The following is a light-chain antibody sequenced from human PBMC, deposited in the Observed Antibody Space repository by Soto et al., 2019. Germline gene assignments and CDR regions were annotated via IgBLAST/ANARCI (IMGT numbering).Light chain of an antibody. J-gene: IGKJ4*01. Sequence: EVVLPQSPGTLSLCPGDRATLSCRASQSVSRNYVAWYQQKPGQTPRLLIFGASNMAADIPARFSASGSVTDFTLTISGLEPDDFAVYCCQQYDFLPLTFGGGTRL. CDR1: QSVSRNY. CDR2: GAS. V-gene: IGKV3-20*01. CDR3: QQYDFLPLT.